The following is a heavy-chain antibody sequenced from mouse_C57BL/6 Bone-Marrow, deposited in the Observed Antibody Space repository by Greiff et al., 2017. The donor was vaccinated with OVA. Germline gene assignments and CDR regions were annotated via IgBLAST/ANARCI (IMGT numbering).Heavy chain of an antibody. Sequence: VQLQQSGPGLVKPSQSLSLTCSVTGYSITSGYYWNWIRQFPGNKLEWMGYISYDGSNNYNPSLKNRISITRDTSKNQFFLKLNSVTTEDTATYYCAREVGPMDYWGQGTSVTVSS. CDR2: ISYDGSN. CDR1: GYSITSGYY. D-gene: IGHD1-3*01. CDR3: AREVGPMDY. J-gene: IGHJ4*01. V-gene: IGHV3-6*01.